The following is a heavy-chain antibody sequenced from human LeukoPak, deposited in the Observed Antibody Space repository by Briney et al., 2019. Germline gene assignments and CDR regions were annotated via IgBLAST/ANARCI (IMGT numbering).Heavy chain of an antibody. D-gene: IGHD1-26*01. CDR1: GYTFTSYA. CDR3: ARVVGGRYSDGYFQH. V-gene: IGHV1-3*01. Sequence: ASVKVSCKASGYTFTSYAMHWVRQAPGQRLEWMGWINAGNGNTKYSQKFQGRVTITRDTSASTAYMELSSLRSEDTAVYYCARVVGGRYSDGYFQHWGQGTLVTVSS. CDR2: INAGNGNT. J-gene: IGHJ1*01.